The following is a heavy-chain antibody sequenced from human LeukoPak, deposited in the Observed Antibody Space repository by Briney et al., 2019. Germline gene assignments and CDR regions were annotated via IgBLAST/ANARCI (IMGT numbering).Heavy chain of an antibody. CDR2: ISSSSSYI. CDR3: ARRIVVVPAAIDLYSTYNWFDP. D-gene: IGHD2-2*02. CDR1: GFTFSSYS. V-gene: IGHV3-21*01. Sequence: GGSLRLSCAASGFTFSSYSMNWVRQAPGKGLEWVSSISSSSSYIYYADSVKGRFTISRDNAKNSLYLQMNSLRAEDTAVYYCARRIVVVPAAIDLYSTYNWFDPWGQGTLVTVSS. J-gene: IGHJ5*02.